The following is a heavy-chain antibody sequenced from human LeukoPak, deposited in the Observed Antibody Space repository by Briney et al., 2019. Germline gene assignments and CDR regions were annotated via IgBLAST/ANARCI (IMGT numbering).Heavy chain of an antibody. CDR2: IYYSGST. Sequence: PSETLSLTCTVSGGSISSSSYYWGWIRQPPGKGLEGMGSIYYSGSTYYNPSLKSRVTISVDTSKNQFSLKLSSVTAADTAVYYCARPRNEWLRQDSAFDIWGQGTMVTVSS. CDR1: GGSISSSSYY. V-gene: IGHV4-39*01. J-gene: IGHJ3*02. CDR3: ARPRNEWLRQDSAFDI. D-gene: IGHD5-12*01.